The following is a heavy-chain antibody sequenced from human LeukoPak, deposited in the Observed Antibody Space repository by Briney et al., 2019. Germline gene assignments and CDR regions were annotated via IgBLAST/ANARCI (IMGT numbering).Heavy chain of an antibody. CDR3: ARRYSSGWHPGPTLDY. Sequence: GGSLRLSCAASGFTFSSYSMNWVRQAPGKGLEWVSSISSSSSYIYYADSVKGRFTISRDNAKNSLYLQMNSLRAEDTAVYYCARRYSSGWHPGPTLDYWGQGTLVTVSS. CDR2: ISSSSSYI. CDR1: GFTFSSYS. D-gene: IGHD6-19*01. J-gene: IGHJ4*02. V-gene: IGHV3-21*01.